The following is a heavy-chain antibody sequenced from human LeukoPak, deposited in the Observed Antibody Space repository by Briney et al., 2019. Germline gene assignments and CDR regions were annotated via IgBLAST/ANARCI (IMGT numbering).Heavy chain of an antibody. CDR3: ARGSDCSGGSCYSSFSYYFDY. V-gene: IGHV4-30-4*01. D-gene: IGHD2-15*01. CDR2: IYYSGST. J-gene: IGHJ4*02. Sequence: SETLSLTCTVSDGSISSGDYYWSWIRQPPGKGLEWIGYIYYSGSTYYNPSLKSRVTISVDTSKNQFSLKLSSVTAADTAVYFCARGSDCSGGSCYSSFSYYFDYWGQGTLVTVSS. CDR1: DGSISSGDYY.